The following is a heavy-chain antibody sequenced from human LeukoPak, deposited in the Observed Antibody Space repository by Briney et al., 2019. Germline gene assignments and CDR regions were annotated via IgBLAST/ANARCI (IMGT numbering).Heavy chain of an antibody. CDR1: GFTFSSYA. CDR2: ISYDGSNK. CDR3: ARSWYGRSGYYIGY. Sequence: GGSLRLSCAASGFTFSSYAMHWVRQAPGKGLEWVAVISYDGSNKYYADSVKGRFTISRDNSKNTLYLQMNSLRAEDTAVYYCARSWYGRSGYYIGYWGQGTLVTVSS. D-gene: IGHD3-22*01. V-gene: IGHV3-30-3*01. J-gene: IGHJ4*02.